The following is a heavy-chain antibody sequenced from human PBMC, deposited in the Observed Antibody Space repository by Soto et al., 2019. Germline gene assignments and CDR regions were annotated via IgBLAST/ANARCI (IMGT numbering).Heavy chain of an antibody. CDR2: FIPVYRTL. J-gene: IGHJ4*02. Sequence: EASVKVSCKASGVSFGNSAINWVRQTPGQGLEWLGGFIPVYRTLNYAQKFQGRVTITAAESPGTAYMTLSSLASDDTAVYYCATGVIWIGYFTVDSWGQGTRVTVSS. V-gene: IGHV1-69*13. CDR1: GVSFGNSA. CDR3: ATGVIWIGYFTVDS. D-gene: IGHD3-3*01.